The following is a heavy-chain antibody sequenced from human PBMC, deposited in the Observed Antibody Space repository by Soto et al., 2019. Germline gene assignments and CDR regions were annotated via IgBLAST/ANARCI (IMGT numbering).Heavy chain of an antibody. Sequence: GGSLRLSCAASGFTFSSYDMHWVRQATGKGLEWVSAIGTAGDTYYPGSVKGRFTISRENAKNSLYLQMNSLRAGDTAVYYCARVRGCSGGSCYRNYYYYGMDVWGQGTTVTVSS. CDR2: IGTAGDT. CDR3: ARVRGCSGGSCYRNYYYYGMDV. J-gene: IGHJ6*02. CDR1: GFTFSSYD. D-gene: IGHD2-15*01. V-gene: IGHV3-13*01.